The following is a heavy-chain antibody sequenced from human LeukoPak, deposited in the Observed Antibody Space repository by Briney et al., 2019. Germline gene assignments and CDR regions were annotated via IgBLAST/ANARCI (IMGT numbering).Heavy chain of an antibody. CDR2: ISWNSGSI. CDR3: AKDTEEMATIGYFDY. J-gene: IGHJ4*02. V-gene: IGHV3-9*01. D-gene: IGHD5-24*01. Sequence: GRSLRLSCAASGFTFDDYAMHWVRQAPGKGLEWVSGISWNSGSIGYADSVKGRLTISRDNAKNSLYLQMNSLRAEDTALYYCAKDTEEMATIGYFDYWGQGTLVTVSS. CDR1: GFTFDDYA.